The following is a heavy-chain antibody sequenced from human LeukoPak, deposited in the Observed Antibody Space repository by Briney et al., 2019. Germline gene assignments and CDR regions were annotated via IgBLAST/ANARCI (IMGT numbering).Heavy chain of an antibody. V-gene: IGHV4-59*01. Sequence: SETLSLACTVSGGSISSYYWSWIRQPPGKGLEWNGYIYYSGSTNNNPSLKSRVTISVDTSKNQFSLKLSSVTAADTAVYYCARGPYSGYEFDYWGQGTLVTVSS. CDR3: ARGPYSGYEFDY. J-gene: IGHJ4*02. CDR1: GGSISSYY. D-gene: IGHD5-12*01. CDR2: IYYSGST.